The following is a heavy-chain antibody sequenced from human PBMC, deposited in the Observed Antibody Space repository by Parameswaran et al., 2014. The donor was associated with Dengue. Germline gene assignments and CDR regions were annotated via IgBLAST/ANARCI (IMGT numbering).Heavy chain of an antibody. Sequence: VRQAPGKGLEWIGYIYYSGSTNYSPSLKSRVTISVDTSKNQFSLKLSSVTAADTAVYYCARDDFRRNYYYMDVWGKGITVTVSS. D-gene: IGHD3-3*01. CDR3: ARDDFRRNYYYMDV. CDR2: IYYSGST. V-gene: IGHV4-59*01. J-gene: IGHJ6*03.